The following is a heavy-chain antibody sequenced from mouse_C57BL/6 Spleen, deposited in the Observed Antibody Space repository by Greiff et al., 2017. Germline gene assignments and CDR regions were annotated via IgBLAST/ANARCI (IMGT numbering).Heavy chain of an antibody. Sequence: EVPLQESGGGLVKPGGSLKLSCAASGFTFSSYTMSWVRQTPEKRLEWVATISGGGGNTYYPDSVKGRFTISRNNAKNTLYLHMSSLRYEDTALYYGARHEGYDGYYRAGFAYWGPGILVTVSA. CDR2: ISGGGGNT. D-gene: IGHD2-3*01. V-gene: IGHV5-9*01. CDR3: ARHEGYDGYYRAGFAY. J-gene: IGHJ3*01. CDR1: GFTFSSYT.